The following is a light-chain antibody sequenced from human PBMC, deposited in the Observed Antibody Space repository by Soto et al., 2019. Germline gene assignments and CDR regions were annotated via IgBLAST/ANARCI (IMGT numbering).Light chain of an antibody. Sequence: ETVMRQSPATLSVSPGGRVTISCRASQSIRTNLAWYQQKPGQAPSFLIYKASTVDSGIPSRFSGSGSGTEFTLTISSLQSEDFAVYYCQQYNNWPQWTFGQGTKVDIK. J-gene: IGKJ1*01. CDR1: QSIRTN. V-gene: IGKV3-15*01. CDR3: QQYNNWPQWT. CDR2: KAS.